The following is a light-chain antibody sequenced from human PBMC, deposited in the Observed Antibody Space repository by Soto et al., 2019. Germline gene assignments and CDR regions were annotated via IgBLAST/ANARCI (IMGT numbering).Light chain of an antibody. Sequence: QMTQSPSALSASVGDRVTITCRASRGISTWLAWYQQRPGKVPNLLIYDASTLEGGVPSRFSGGGSETEFTLTISSLQPDDFATYYCQQYISYPFTFGPGTKVDIK. V-gene: IGKV1-5*01. CDR2: DAS. CDR3: QQYISYPFT. J-gene: IGKJ3*01. CDR1: RGISTW.